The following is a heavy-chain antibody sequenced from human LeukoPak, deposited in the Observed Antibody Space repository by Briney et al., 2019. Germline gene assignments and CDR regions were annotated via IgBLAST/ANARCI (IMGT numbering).Heavy chain of an antibody. Sequence: SQTLSLTCTVSGGSISSGSYYWSWIRQPAGKGLEWIGRIYTSGSTNYNPSLKSRVTISVDTSKNQFSLKLSSVTAADTAVYYCARGTSPQYCSSTSCSYFDYWGQGTPVTVSS. D-gene: IGHD2-2*01. J-gene: IGHJ4*02. CDR1: GGSISSGSYY. V-gene: IGHV4-61*02. CDR3: ARGTSPQYCSSTSCSYFDY. CDR2: IYTSGST.